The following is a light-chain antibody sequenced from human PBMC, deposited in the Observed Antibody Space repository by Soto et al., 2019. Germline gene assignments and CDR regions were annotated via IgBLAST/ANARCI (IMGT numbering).Light chain of an antibody. J-gene: IGKJ1*01. V-gene: IGKV3-20*01. CDR3: HQYGGSPRT. CDR1: QSVSSSY. Sequence: EIVLTQSPGTLSLSPGERATLSCRASQSVSSSYLAWYQQKPGQAPRLLIYGASSRATGIPDRFSGSGSGTDFTLTISRLEPEYFAVYYCHQYGGSPRTLGQGNKVEIK. CDR2: GAS.